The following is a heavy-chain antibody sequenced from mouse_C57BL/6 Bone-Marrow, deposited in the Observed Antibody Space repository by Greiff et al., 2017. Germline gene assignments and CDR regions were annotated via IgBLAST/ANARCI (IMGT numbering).Heavy chain of an antibody. D-gene: IGHD3-2*02. J-gene: IGHJ3*01. CDR3: EREGYFWFAY. CDR2: IHPNSGST. V-gene: IGHV1-64*01. CDR1: GYTFTSYW. Sequence: QVQLQQPGAELVKPGASVKLSCKASGYTFTSYWMHWVKQRPGQGLEWIGMIHPNSGSTNYNEKFKSKATLTVDKSSSTAYMQLSSLTSEDSAVYYCEREGYFWFAYWGQGTLVTVSA.